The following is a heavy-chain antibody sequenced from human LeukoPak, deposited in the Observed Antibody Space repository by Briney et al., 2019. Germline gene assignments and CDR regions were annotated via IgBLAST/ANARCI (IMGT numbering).Heavy chain of an antibody. CDR2: AYYHGST. CDR1: GGSISSSNYY. J-gene: IGHJ3*01. Sequence: PSETLSLTCAVSGGSISSSNYYWGWIRQPPGRGLEWIGSAYYHGSTYYNPSLKSRVAISVDTSKNQFSLKLTSVTAADTAVYYCARPSKMWGRGTMVIVSA. CDR3: ARPSKM. V-gene: IGHV4-39*01. D-gene: IGHD3-3*02.